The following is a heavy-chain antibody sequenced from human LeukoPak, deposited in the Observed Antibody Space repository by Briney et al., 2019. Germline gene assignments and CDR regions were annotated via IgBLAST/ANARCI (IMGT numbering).Heavy chain of an antibody. J-gene: IGHJ3*02. D-gene: IGHD1-26*01. CDR1: GFTFSSYA. V-gene: IGHV3-21*01. Sequence: GGPLRLSCAASGFTFSSYAMSWVRQAPGKGLEWVSSISSSSSYIYYADSVKGRFTISRDNAENSLYLQMNSLRAEDTAVYYCARAKTYSGSYYDAFDIWGQGTMVTVSS. CDR2: ISSSSSYI. CDR3: ARAKTYSGSYYDAFDI.